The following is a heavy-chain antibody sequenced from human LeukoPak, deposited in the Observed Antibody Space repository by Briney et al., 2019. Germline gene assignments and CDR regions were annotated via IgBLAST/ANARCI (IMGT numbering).Heavy chain of an antibody. CDR2: INKDGSDK. CDR3: ARLSTAVADSDY. CDR1: GFTFSSYW. D-gene: IGHD6-13*01. V-gene: IGHV3-7*01. J-gene: IGHJ4*02. Sequence: GGSLRLSCAASGFTFSSYWMSWVRQAPGKGLEWVANINKDGSDKYYVDSVKGRFTISRDNAKNSLYLQMNSLRAEDTAVYYCARLSTAVADSDYWGQGTLVTVSS.